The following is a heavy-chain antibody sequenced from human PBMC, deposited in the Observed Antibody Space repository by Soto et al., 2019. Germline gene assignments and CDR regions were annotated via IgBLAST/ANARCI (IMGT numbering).Heavy chain of an antibody. V-gene: IGHV4-61*01. CDR3: ARMYSYGAASYGMAA. Sequence: LPPNGTASVGSFVSGSYYWIWIRQPQGKGLEGIGYIYDSGSTNYNPSLKSRVTKSVDTSKTQFPLKLSSVTAADTAVYYWARMYSYGAASYGMAAWGQGPTVT. CDR2: IYDSGST. D-gene: IGHD3-10*01. J-gene: IGHJ6*02. CDR1: VGSFVSGSYY.